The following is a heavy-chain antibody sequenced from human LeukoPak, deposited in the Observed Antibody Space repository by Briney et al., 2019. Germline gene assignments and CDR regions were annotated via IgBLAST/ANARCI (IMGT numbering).Heavy chain of an antibody. V-gene: IGHV3-7*03. CDR2: IKQDGSEK. D-gene: IGHD2-2*01. CDR3: ARKGSTSSYYYYGMDV. J-gene: IGHJ6*02. CDR1: GFTLSSYW. Sequence: GGSLRLSCAASGFTLSSYWMSWVRQAPGKGLEWVANIKQDGSEKYYVDSVKGRFTISRDNAKNSLYLQMNSLRAEDTAVYYCARKGSTSSYYYYGMDVWGQGTTATVSS.